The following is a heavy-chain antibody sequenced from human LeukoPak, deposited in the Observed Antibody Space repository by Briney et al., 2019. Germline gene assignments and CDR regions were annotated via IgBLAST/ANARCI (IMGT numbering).Heavy chain of an antibody. V-gene: IGHV3-53*01. D-gene: IGHD3-16*02. Sequence: GGSLRLSCAACGFTVSSNYMSWVRQAPGKGLEWVSVIYSGGSTYYADSVKGRFTISRDNSKNTLYLQMNSLRAEDTAVYYCARTYYDYVWGSYRFYYFDYWGQGTLVTVSS. CDR3: ARTYYDYVWGSYRFYYFDY. CDR2: IYSGGST. CDR1: GFTVSSNY. J-gene: IGHJ4*02.